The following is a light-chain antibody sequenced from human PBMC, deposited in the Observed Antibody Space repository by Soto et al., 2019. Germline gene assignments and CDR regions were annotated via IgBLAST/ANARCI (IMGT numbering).Light chain of an antibody. CDR3: QQYKNWPL. CDR1: QSVSSS. J-gene: IGKJ5*01. Sequence: EVLMTQSPATLSVSPGERATLSCRASQSVSSSYLAWYQHKPGQAPRLLIYGASTRATGIPVRFSGSGFGTEFTLTISSLQSEDFAVYYCQQYKNWPLFGQGTRLEN. V-gene: IGKV3-15*01. CDR2: GAS.